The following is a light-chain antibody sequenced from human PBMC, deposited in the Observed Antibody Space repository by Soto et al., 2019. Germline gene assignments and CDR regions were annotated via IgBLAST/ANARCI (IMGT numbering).Light chain of an antibody. J-gene: IGKJ5*01. CDR2: GAS. CDR3: QQYDNSPIT. CDR1: QGIGDT. Sequence: EVVMWQSPATLSVSPGEGATLSCRASQGIGDTLAWYQHKPGQAPRLLIYGASSRATGIPDRFSGSGSGTDFTLTISRLEPEDFAVYYCQQYDNSPITFGQGTRLEIK. V-gene: IGKV3-20*01.